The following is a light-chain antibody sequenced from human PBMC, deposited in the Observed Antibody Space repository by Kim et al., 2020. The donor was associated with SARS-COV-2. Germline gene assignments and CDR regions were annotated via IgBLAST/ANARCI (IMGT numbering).Light chain of an antibody. Sequence: PGQSGNISCAGTSRDVGSYNYVSWHEQLPGKAPNLIIYDVTKRPSGVPERFAGSECGNAASLAISGLQAEDEADYYCCSYAGSVVFGGGTKLTVL. CDR3: CSYAGSVV. CDR2: DVT. CDR1: SRDVGSYNY. V-gene: IGLV2-11*01. J-gene: IGLJ2*01.